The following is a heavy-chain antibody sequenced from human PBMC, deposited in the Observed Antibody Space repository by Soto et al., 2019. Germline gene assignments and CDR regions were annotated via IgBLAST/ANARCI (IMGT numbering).Heavy chain of an antibody. Sequence: QVQLVESGGGVVQPGRSLTLSCAASGFTFSSYVIHWVRQTPDKGLEWVAFISRDGSKAYYADSVKGRFTISRDNSKNTLYLVMNSLRAEDSAVYYCARDDEGGSDCDLGYWGQGTLVTVSS. CDR1: GFTFSSYV. D-gene: IGHD1-26*01. J-gene: IGHJ4*02. CDR3: ARDDEGGSDCDLGY. V-gene: IGHV3-30-3*01. CDR2: ISRDGSKA.